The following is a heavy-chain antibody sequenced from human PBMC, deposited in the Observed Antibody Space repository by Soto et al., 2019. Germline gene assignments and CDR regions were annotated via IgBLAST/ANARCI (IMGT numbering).Heavy chain of an antibody. CDR1: GGPLSNYA. CDR2: IIAIFGGA. Sequence: SVKVSCKASGGPLSNYAISWVRQGPGQWLEWMGGIIAIFGGAKYAQRFKGRVSIIADEATNTAYMELSSLRFEDTAVYYCASXSEQQLVGDFYYYPMDVWGQGTTVTVSS. V-gene: IGHV1-69*13. J-gene: IGHJ6*02. D-gene: IGHD6-13*01. CDR3: ASXSEQQLVGDFYYYPMDV.